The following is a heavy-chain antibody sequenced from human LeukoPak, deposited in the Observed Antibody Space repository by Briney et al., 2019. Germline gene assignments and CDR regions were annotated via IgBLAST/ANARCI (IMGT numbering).Heavy chain of an antibody. D-gene: IGHD3-22*01. CDR1: GGSISSYY. CDR2: IYYSGST. V-gene: IGHV4-59*08. Sequence: SETLSLTCTVSGGSISSYYWSWLRQPPGKGLEWIGYIYYSGSTNYNPSLKSRVTISVDTSKNQFSLKLSSVTAADTAVYYCARLVSYYYDSSGYYYDWGQGTLVTVSS. CDR3: ARLVSYYYDSSGYYYD. J-gene: IGHJ4*02.